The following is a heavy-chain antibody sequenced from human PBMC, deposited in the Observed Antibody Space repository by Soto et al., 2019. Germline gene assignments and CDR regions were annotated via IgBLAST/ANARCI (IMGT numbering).Heavy chain of an antibody. CDR2: TYYRSKWYN. J-gene: IGHJ6*02. Sequence: QVQLQQSGPGLVKPSQTLSLTCAISGDSVSSNSAAWNWIRQSPSRGLEWLGRTYYRSKWYNDYELSVKSRITINPGTSKNQFSLQLNSVPPEDTAVYYCARFFGRRYGSGTYGMDVWGQGTTVTVSS. CDR1: GDSVSSNSAA. D-gene: IGHD3-10*01. CDR3: ARFFGRRYGSGTYGMDV. V-gene: IGHV6-1*01.